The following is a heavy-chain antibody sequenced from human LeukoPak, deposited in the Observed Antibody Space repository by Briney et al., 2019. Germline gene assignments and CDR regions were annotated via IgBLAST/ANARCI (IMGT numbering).Heavy chain of an antibody. V-gene: IGHV1-69*04. CDR1: GGTFSSYA. CDR2: IIPILGIA. CDR3: ARDSGHYYDSSGYYYGY. D-gene: IGHD3-22*01. J-gene: IGHJ4*02. Sequence: SVKVSCKASGGTFSSYAISWVRQAPGQGLEWMGRIIPILGIANYAQKFQGRVTITADKSTSTAYMELSSLRSEDTAVYYCARDSGHYYDSSGYYYGYWGQGTLATVSS.